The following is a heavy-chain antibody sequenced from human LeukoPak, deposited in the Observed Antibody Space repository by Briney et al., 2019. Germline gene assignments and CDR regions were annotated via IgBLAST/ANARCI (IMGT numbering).Heavy chain of an antibody. D-gene: IGHD4-17*01. Sequence: PGGSLRLSCAASGFTFSSYAMSWVRQAPGKWLEWVSAISGSGGSTYHADSVKGRFTISRDNSKNTLYLQMNSLRAEDTAVYYCAKADDYGDYVSAFDIWGQGTMVTVSS. J-gene: IGHJ3*02. CDR3: AKADDYGDYVSAFDI. CDR1: GFTFSSYA. CDR2: ISGSGGST. V-gene: IGHV3-23*01.